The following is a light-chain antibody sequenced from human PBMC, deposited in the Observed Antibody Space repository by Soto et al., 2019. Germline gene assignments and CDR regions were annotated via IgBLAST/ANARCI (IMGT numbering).Light chain of an antibody. Sequence: QSVLTQPPSASGTPGQRVTISCSGSSSNIGSNTVNWYQQLPGTAPKLLIYSNNQRPSGVPDRFSGSKSGTSASLAIIGLQSEAETDYYCAAWDDSLNGVIFGGGTKLTVL. V-gene: IGLV1-44*01. J-gene: IGLJ2*01. CDR2: SNN. CDR3: AAWDDSLNGVI. CDR1: SSNIGSNT.